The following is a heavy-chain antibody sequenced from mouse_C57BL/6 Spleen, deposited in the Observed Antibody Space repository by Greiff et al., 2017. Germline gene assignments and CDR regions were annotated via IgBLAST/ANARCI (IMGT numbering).Heavy chain of an antibody. CDR2: ISDGGSYT. J-gene: IGHJ1*03. Sequence: EVKLEESGGGLVKPGGSLKLSCAASGFTFSSYAMSWVRQTPEKRLEWVATISDGGSYTYYPDNVKGRFTFSRANAKTNLYLQISHLNAEDTAMYYCARERGRRYFDVWGTGTTVTVSS. CDR3: ARERGRRYFDV. V-gene: IGHV5-4*01. CDR1: GFTFSSYA.